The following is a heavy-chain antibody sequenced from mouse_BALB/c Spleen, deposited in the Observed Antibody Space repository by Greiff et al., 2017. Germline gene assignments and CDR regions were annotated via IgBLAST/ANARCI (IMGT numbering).Heavy chain of an antibody. CDR2: IDPSDSET. V-gene: IGHV1S127*01. D-gene: IGHD2-4*01. J-gene: IGHJ3*01. CDR1: GYSFTSYW. CDR3: ARSDYDRLFAY. Sequence: QVHVKQSGPQLVRPGASVKISCKASGYSFTSYWMHWVKQRPGQGLEWIGMIDPSDSETRLNQKFKDKATLTVDKSSSTAYMQLSSPTSEDSAVYCCARSDYDRLFAYWGQGTLVTVSA.